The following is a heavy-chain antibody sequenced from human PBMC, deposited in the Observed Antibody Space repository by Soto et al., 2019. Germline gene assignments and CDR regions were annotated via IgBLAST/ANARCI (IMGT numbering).Heavy chain of an antibody. CDR2: IYHSGST. CDR1: GGSISSGGYS. J-gene: IGHJ4*02. Sequence: SETLSLTCAVSGGSISSGGYSWSWIRQPPGKGLEWIGYIYHSGSTYYNPSLKSRVTISVDTPKNEFSLNMTSVTAADTAVYYCVGENSGPDSWGQGTLVTVSS. V-gene: IGHV4-30-2*01. D-gene: IGHD1-26*01. CDR3: VGENSGPDS.